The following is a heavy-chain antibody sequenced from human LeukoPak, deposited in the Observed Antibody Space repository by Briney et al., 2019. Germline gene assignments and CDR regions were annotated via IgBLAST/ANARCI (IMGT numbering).Heavy chain of an antibody. Sequence: GTSLRLSCAASGFTFSSYWMSWVRQAPGKGLEWVGRIKSKTDGGTTDYAAPVKGRFTISRDDSKNTLYLQMNSLKTEDTAVYYCTTDDYYDSSGYYGVYADYWGQGTLVTVSS. CDR1: GFTFSSYW. V-gene: IGHV3-15*01. CDR2: IKSKTDGGTT. D-gene: IGHD3-22*01. CDR3: TTDDYYDSSGYYGVYADY. J-gene: IGHJ4*02.